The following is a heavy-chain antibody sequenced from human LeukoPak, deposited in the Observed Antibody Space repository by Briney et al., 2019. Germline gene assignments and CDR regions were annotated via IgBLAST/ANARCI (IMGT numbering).Heavy chain of an antibody. Sequence: PPETLSLTCVVSGGSISSSDWWSWVRQPPGKGLEWIGEIYHSRATNYNPSLKSRLTISVDMSKNQFSLMLRSVTAADTAFYYCARDNRQRGLDSWGQGTLVTVSS. J-gene: IGHJ4*02. D-gene: IGHD1-14*01. CDR2: IYHSRAT. CDR3: ARDNRQRGLDS. CDR1: GGSISSSDW. V-gene: IGHV4-4*03.